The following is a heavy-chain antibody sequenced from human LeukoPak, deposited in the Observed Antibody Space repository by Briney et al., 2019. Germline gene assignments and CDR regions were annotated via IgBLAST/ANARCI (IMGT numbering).Heavy chain of an antibody. D-gene: IGHD3-22*01. J-gene: IGHJ4*02. CDR2: VDPEDGET. CDR3: ATGPTNYYDSSGTFDY. Sequence: GASVKVSCKVSGYTFTDYYMHWVQQAPGKGLEWMGLVDPEDGETIYAEKFQGRVTITADTSTDTAYMELSSLRPEDTAVYYCATGPTNYYDSSGTFDYWGQGTLVTVSS. V-gene: IGHV1-69-2*01. CDR1: GYTFTDYY.